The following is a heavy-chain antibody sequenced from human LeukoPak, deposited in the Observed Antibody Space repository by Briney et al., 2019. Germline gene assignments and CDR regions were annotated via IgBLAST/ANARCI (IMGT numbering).Heavy chain of an antibody. Sequence: SETLSLTCTVSGGSVSSGSYYWSWIRQPPGKGLEWIGDIYYTGSATYNPSLKSRVTISVDTSKNQFSLKVRSVTAADTAVYYCARHSVKSHCTDTTCYRNYFGLDVWGQGTTVTVSS. J-gene: IGHJ6*02. V-gene: IGHV4-61*01. CDR1: GGSVSSGSYY. CDR2: IYYTGSA. D-gene: IGHD2-2*01. CDR3: ARHSVKSHCTDTTCYRNYFGLDV.